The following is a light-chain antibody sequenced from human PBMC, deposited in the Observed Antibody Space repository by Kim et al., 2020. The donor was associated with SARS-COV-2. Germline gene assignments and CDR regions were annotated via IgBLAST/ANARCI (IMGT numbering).Light chain of an antibody. Sequence: GDRGTISCRASQNIHIWLAWFQQKPGRAPRVLMYKTSTLESGVPSRFSGSGSGTEFTLTINSLQPDDSATYYCPQSDVHPGTFGQGTKV. CDR2: KTS. CDR1: QNIHIW. CDR3: PQSDVHPGT. J-gene: IGKJ1*01. V-gene: IGKV1-5*03.